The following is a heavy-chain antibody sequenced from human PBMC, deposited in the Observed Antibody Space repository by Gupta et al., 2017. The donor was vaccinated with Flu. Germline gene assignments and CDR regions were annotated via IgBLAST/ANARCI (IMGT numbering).Heavy chain of an antibody. Sequence: YWGWIRQPPGKGLEWIGSIYYSGSTYYNPSLKSRVTISVDTSKNQFSLKLSSVTAADTAVYYCARGGSLVDYWGQGTLVTVSS. CDR2: IYYSGST. J-gene: IGHJ4*02. CDR3: ARGGSLVDY. V-gene: IGHV4-39*01. CDR1: Y. D-gene: IGHD1-26*01.